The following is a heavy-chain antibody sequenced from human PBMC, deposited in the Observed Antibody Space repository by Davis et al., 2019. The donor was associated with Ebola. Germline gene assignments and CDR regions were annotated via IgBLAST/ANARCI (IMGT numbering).Heavy chain of an antibody. J-gene: IGHJ4*02. Sequence: GESLKISCAASGFSFSNYWIHWVRQAPGKGPVWVSRISPDGSATGYADSVKGRFTISRDNAKNTLYLQMNSLRAEDTAVYYCARESYYYDSSGYYKGGFDYWGQGTLVTVSS. D-gene: IGHD3-22*01. CDR2: ISPDGSAT. CDR3: ARESYYYDSSGYYKGGFDY. V-gene: IGHV3-74*01. CDR1: GFSFSNYW.